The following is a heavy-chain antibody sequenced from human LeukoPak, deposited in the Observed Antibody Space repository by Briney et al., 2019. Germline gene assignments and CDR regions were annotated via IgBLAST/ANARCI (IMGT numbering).Heavy chain of an antibody. V-gene: IGHV3-33*01. J-gene: IGHJ4*02. D-gene: IGHD6-6*01. CDR3: ARDLELGIAARPLDY. CDR2: IWYDGSNK. Sequence: GGSLRLSCAASGFTFSSYGMHWVRQAPGKGLEWVAVIWYDGSNKYYADSVKGRLTISRDNSKNTLYLQMNSLRAEDTAVYYCARDLELGIAARPLDYWGQGTLVTVSS. CDR1: GFTFSSYG.